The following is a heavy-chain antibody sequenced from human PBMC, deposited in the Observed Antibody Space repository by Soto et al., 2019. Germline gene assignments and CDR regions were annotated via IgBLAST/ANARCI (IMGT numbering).Heavy chain of an antibody. D-gene: IGHD2-15*01. CDR1: GYTFTRHW. Sequence: PGESLKISCKGSGYTFTRHWISWVRQMPGKGLEWLGIIYPGDSDTRYSPSFQGQVTFSADKSISTAYLQWSSLKASDTAMYYCARLESGGSCLYWGQGTLVTVSS. CDR2: IYPGDSDT. V-gene: IGHV5-51*01. J-gene: IGHJ4*02. CDR3: ARLESGGSCLY.